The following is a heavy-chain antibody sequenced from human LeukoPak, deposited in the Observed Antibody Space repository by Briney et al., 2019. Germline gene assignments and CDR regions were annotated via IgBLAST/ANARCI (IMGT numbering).Heavy chain of an antibody. CDR3: ARQGVDFWSGYHSPYYFDY. V-gene: IGHV4-4*07. CDR1: GGSISSYY. CDR2: IYTSGST. Sequence: SETLSLTCTVSGGSISSYYWSWIRQPAGKGLEWIGRIYTSGSTNYNPSLKSRVTMSVDTSKNQFSLKLSSVTAADTAVYYCARQGVDFWSGYHSPYYFDYWGQGTLVTVSS. D-gene: IGHD3-3*01. J-gene: IGHJ4*02.